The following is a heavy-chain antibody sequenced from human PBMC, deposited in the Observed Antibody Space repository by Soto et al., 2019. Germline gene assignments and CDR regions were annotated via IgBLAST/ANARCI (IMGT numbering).Heavy chain of an antibody. V-gene: IGHV4-59*08. CDR3: ARRYGMAWDY. CDR2: IYYSGST. Sequence: QVQLQESGPGLVKPSETLSLTCTVSGGSISSYYWSWIRQPPGKGLEWIGYIYYSGSTNYNPSLKSRVTISVDTSKNQFSLKLSSLTAADTAVYYCARRYGMAWDYWGQGTLVTVSS. D-gene: IGHD2-8*01. CDR1: GGSISSYY. J-gene: IGHJ4*02.